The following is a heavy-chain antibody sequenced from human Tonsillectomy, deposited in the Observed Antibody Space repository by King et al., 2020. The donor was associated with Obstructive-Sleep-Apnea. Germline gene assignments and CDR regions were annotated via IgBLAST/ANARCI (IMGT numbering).Heavy chain of an antibody. V-gene: IGHV3-21*01. CDR3: AREAYVNTAMANDY. J-gene: IGHJ4*02. Sequence: VKLVESGGGLVKPGGSLRLSCAASGFTFSSYSMNWVRQAPGKGLEWVSSISSSSSNIYYADSMKGRFTISRDNAKNSLFLQMYNLRAEDTAVYYCAREAYVNTAMANDYWGQGTLVTVSS. D-gene: IGHD5-18*01. CDR2: ISSSSSNI. CDR1: GFTFSSYS.